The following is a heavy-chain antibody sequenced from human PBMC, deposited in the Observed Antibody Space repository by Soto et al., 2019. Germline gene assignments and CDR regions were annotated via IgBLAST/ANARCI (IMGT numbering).Heavy chain of an antibody. J-gene: IGHJ4*02. Sequence: QVQLQQWGAGLLKPSETLSLTCAVYGGSFSGYYWSWIRQPPGKGLEWIGEINHSGSTNYNPSLKSRVTISVDTSKTQFSLKLSSVTAADTAVYYCARGRMVRGVVINWGQGTLVTVSS. CDR3: ARGRMVRGVVIN. D-gene: IGHD3-10*01. V-gene: IGHV4-34*01. CDR1: GGSFSGYY. CDR2: INHSGST.